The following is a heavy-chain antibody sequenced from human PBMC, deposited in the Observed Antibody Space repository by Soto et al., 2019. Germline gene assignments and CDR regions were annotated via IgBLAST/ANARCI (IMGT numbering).Heavy chain of an antibody. CDR2: ISGSGGST. D-gene: IGHD5-18*01. J-gene: IGHJ6*02. CDR1: GFTFSSYA. V-gene: IGHV3-23*01. Sequence: HPGGSLRLSCAASGFTFSSYAMSWVRQAPGKGLEWVSAISGSGGSTYYADSVKGRFAISRDNSKNTLYLQMNSLRAEDTAVYYCAKGWGYSYGPVYYYYGMDVWGQGTTVTVSS. CDR3: AKGWGYSYGPVYYYYGMDV.